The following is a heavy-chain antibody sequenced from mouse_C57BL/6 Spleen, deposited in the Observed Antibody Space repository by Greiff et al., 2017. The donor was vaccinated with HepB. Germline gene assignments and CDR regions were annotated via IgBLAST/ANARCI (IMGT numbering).Heavy chain of an antibody. Sequence: VQLQQSGAELVRPGASVKLSCTASGFNIKDDYMHWVKQRPEQGLEWIGWIDPGNGDTEYASKFQGKATITADTSSNTAYLQLSSLTSEDTAVYYCTTKGEGMDYWGQGTSVTVSS. J-gene: IGHJ4*01. CDR1: GFNIKDDY. CDR3: TTKGEGMDY. V-gene: IGHV14-4*01. CDR2: IDPGNGDT.